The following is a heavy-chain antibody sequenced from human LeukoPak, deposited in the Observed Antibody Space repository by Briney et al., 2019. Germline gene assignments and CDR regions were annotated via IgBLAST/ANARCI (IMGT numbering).Heavy chain of an antibody. V-gene: IGHV1-2*02. CDR1: GYTFTGYY. D-gene: IGHD3-22*01. CDR2: INPNGGGT. J-gene: IGHJ4*02. CDR3: ARDSRRYYYDSSGPSDY. Sequence: ASVKVSCKASGYTFTGYYMYWVRQAPGQGLEWMGWINPNGGGTNYAQKFQGRVTITADKSTSTAYMELSSLRSEDTAVYYCARDSRRYYYDSSGPSDYWGQGTLVTVSS.